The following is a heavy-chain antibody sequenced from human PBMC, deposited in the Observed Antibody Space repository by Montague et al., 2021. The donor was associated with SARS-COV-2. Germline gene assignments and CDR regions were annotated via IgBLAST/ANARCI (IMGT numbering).Heavy chain of an antibody. V-gene: IGHV4-39*01. CDR3: ARHGPYDYYHSRYFDL. J-gene: IGHJ2*01. CDR2: IIYDGSN. Sequence: SETLSLTCIVSGGSISSRTYYWVRIRQPTGKGLVWYGSIIYDGSNYYSPSLKSPVTISVDTSKNQFSLNLSSVTAADTAVYYCARHGPYDYYHSRYFDLWGRGTLVTVSS. D-gene: IGHD3-16*01. CDR1: GGSISSRTYY.